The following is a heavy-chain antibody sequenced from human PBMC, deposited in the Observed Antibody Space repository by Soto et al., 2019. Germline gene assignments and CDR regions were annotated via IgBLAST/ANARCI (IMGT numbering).Heavy chain of an antibody. CDR2: MYYSGST. J-gene: IGHJ6*02. CDR1: GGSISSGDHY. CDR3: ARRSYYGSYGLDV. D-gene: IGHD3-10*01. Sequence: SETLSLTXTVSGGSISSGDHYWSWIRQPPGKGLEWIGYMYYSGSTYFNPSLKSRVTISVDTSKNQFSLKLGSVTAADTAVYYCARRSYYGSYGLDVWGQGTTVTVSS. V-gene: IGHV4-30-4*01.